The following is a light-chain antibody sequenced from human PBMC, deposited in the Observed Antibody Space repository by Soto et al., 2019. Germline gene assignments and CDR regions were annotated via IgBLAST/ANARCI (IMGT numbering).Light chain of an antibody. CDR1: ESVGSK. CDR3: QQYNNYFWA. Sequence: EIVMTQSPATLSVSPGERATLSCRASESVGSKLAWYQQKPGQAPRLLIYRASTRATGVPARFSGSGSGIEFTLTISSLQSEDFATYYCQQYNNYFWAFGQGTRVEIK. V-gene: IGKV3-15*01. J-gene: IGKJ1*01. CDR2: RAS.